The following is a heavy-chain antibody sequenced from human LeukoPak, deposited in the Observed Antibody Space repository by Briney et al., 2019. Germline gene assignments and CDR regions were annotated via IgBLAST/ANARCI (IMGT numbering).Heavy chain of an antibody. CDR3: ARDRITMVRGVPDAFDI. V-gene: IGHV4-4*07. CDR2: IYTSGST. D-gene: IGHD3-10*01. J-gene: IGHJ3*02. CDR1: GGSISSYY. Sequence: PSETLSLTCTVSGGSISSYYWGWIRQPAGKGLEWIGRIYTSGSTNYNPSLKSRVTMSVDTSKNQFSLKLSSVTAADTAVYYCARDRITMVRGVPDAFDIWGQGTMVTVSS.